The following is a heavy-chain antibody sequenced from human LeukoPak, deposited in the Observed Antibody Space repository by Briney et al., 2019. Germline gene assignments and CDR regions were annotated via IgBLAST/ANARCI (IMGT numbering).Heavy chain of an antibody. D-gene: IGHD2-8*01. J-gene: IGHJ4*02. CDR1: GFTFSSNG. CDR3: AREQWSRLD. V-gene: IGHV3-7*01. Sequence: GGSLRLSCAASGFTFSSNGMDWARQAPGKGLEWVANIREDGIEKYYVDSVRGRFTISRDNAWNLVYLQMNSLRPEDTAIYYCAREQWSRLDWGQGTLVTVSS. CDR2: IREDGIEK.